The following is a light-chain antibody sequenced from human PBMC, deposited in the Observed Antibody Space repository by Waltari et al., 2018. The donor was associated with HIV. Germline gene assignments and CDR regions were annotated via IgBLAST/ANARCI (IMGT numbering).Light chain of an antibody. CDR3: ATWDDSLDGPM. J-gene: IGLJ3*02. CDR1: ISDIGSNT. CDR2: SNY. Sequence: QSVLTQPPSASGTPGQRVTISCSGSISDIGSNTVNWYQQLPGTAPKLLIYSNYQRPSGVPDRFSGSKSGTSASLAISGLRSEDEADYYCATWDDSLDGPMFGGGTKLTVL. V-gene: IGLV1-44*01.